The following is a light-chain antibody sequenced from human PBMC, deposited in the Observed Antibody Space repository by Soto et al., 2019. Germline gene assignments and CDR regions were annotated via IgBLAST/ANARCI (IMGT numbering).Light chain of an antibody. CDR3: QHYGRSPPEYT. Sequence: EIVLTHPPAPLSLSPGEIAALSFRASQSISSSDLAWFQQKTGQALRLLVYGASSRATGIPDRCSGSGSGTDFSLTGSRLAPEDFALHYCQHYGRSPPEYTFGQGTKLEIK. CDR1: QSISSSD. V-gene: IGKV3-20*01. J-gene: IGKJ2*01. CDR2: GAS.